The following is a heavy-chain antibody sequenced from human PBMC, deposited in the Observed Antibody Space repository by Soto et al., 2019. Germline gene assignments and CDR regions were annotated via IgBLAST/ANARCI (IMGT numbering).Heavy chain of an antibody. Sequence: EVQLLESGGGLVQPGESLRLSCAASGFTFSSYAMSWVRQAPGKGLEWVSVISGSDDSTYYADSVKGRFTISRDNSKNTLXXXMXSLXAEDTAVYYCAKRSSSSTFDYWGQGTLVTVSS. J-gene: IGHJ4*02. CDR1: GFTFSSYA. V-gene: IGHV3-23*01. D-gene: IGHD6-6*01. CDR3: AKRSSSSTFDY. CDR2: ISGSDDST.